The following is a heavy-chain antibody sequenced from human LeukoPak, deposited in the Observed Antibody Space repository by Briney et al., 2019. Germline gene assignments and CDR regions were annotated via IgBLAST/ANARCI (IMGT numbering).Heavy chain of an antibody. J-gene: IGHJ3*02. CDR2: ISSSSSCI. CDR1: GFTFSSYS. V-gene: IGHV3-21*01. Sequence: PGGSLRLSCAASGFTFSSYSMNWVRQAPGKGLEWVSSISSSSSCIYYADSVKGRFTISRDNAKNSLYLQMNSLRAEDTAVYYCARTYIVATIRAFDIWGQGTMVTVSS. D-gene: IGHD5-12*01. CDR3: ARTYIVATIRAFDI.